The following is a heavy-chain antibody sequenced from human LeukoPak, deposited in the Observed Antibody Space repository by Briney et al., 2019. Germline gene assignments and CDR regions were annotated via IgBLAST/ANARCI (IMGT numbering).Heavy chain of an antibody. V-gene: IGHV3-33*01. Sequence: PGRSLRLSCAASGFTFSSYGMHWVRQAPGKGLEWVAVIWYDGSNKYYADSVKGRFTISGDNSKNTLYLQMNSLRAEDTAVYYCAREDYSPSGMDVWGQGTTVTVSS. J-gene: IGHJ6*02. CDR2: IWYDGSNK. CDR1: GFTFSSYG. D-gene: IGHD4-11*01. CDR3: AREDYSPSGMDV.